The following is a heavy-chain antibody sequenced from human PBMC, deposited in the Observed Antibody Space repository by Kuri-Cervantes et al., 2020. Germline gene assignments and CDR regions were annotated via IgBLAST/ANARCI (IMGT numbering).Heavy chain of an antibody. CDR1: GFTFSSYA. V-gene: IGHV3-30-3*01. CDR2: ISYDGSNK. Sequence: GSLRLSCAASGFTFSSYAMHWVRQAPGKGLEWVAVISYDGSNKDYADSVKGRFTISKDSSKNTLYLQMNSLRAEDTAVYYCARDRSSGWYGRAFDIWGQGTMVTVSS. J-gene: IGHJ3*02. CDR3: ARDRSSGWYGRAFDI. D-gene: IGHD6-19*01.